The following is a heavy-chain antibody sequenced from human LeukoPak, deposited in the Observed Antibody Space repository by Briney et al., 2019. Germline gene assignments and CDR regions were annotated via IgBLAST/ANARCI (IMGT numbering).Heavy chain of an antibody. CDR2: IYYSGST. CDR1: GGSISSYY. CDR3: ARGIREWELLPNYFDY. V-gene: IGHV4-59*01. J-gene: IGHJ4*02. D-gene: IGHD1-26*01. Sequence: KASETLSLTCTVSGGSISSYYWSWIRQPPGKGLEWIGYIYYSGSTNYNPSLKSRVTISVDTSKNQFSLKLSSVTAADTAVYYCARGIREWELLPNYFDYWGQGTPVTVSS.